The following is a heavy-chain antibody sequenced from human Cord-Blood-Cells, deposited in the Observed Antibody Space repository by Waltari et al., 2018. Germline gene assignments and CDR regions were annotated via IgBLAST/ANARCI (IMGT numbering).Heavy chain of an antibody. CDR3: ATAEPLGSSSSGKGAFDI. V-gene: IGHV1-24*01. D-gene: IGHD6-6*01. Sequence: QVQLVQSGAEVKKPGASVKVPCKVSGYTLPALSMHWVLRAPGKGLEWMGGFDPEDGETIYAQKFQGRVTMTEDTSTDTAYMELSSLRSEDTAVYYCATAEPLGSSSSGKGAFDIWGQGTMVTVSS. CDR1: GYTLPALS. J-gene: IGHJ3*02. CDR2: FDPEDGET.